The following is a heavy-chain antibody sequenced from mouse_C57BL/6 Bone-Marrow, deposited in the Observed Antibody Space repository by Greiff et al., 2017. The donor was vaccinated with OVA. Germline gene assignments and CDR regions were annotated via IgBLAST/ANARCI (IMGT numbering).Heavy chain of an antibody. D-gene: IGHD1-2*01. CDR2: INPSTGGT. Sequence: EVKLVESGPELVKPGASVKISCKASGYSFTGYYMNWVKQSPEKSLEWIGEINPSTGGTTYNQKFKAKATLTVDKSSSTAYMQLKSLTSEDSAVYYCARSYYGPFDYWGQGTTLTVSS. CDR3: ARSYYGPFDY. J-gene: IGHJ2*01. V-gene: IGHV1-42*01. CDR1: GYSFTGYY.